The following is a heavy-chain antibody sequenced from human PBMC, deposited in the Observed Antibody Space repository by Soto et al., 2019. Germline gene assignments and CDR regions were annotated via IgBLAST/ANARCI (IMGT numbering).Heavy chain of an antibody. V-gene: IGHV3-30-3*01. D-gene: IGHD3-22*01. CDR2: ISYDGSNK. CDR1: GFTFSSYA. J-gene: IGHJ4*02. CDR3: ARRIMNYDSSGYYGGGIDY. Sequence: QVQLVESGGGVVQPGRSLRLSCAASGFTFSSYAMHWVRQAPGKGLEWVAVISYDGSNKYYADSVKGRFTISRDNSKNTLYLQMNSLRAEDTAVYYCARRIMNYDSSGYYGGGIDYWGQGTLVTVSS.